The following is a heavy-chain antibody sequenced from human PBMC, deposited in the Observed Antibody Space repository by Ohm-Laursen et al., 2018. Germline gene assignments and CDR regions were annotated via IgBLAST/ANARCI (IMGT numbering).Heavy chain of an antibody. V-gene: IGHV4-34*01. J-gene: IGHJ6*02. D-gene: IGHD1-1*01. CDR3: ARVPLRYNDARSRNGMDV. CDR1: GGSFSGYS. CDR2: INHSGST. Sequence: GTLSLTCAVYGGSFSGYSWNWIRQPPGKGLEWIGQINHSGSTNYNPSLKSRVTISVDTSKNHFSLKLSSVTAADTAVYYCARVPLRYNDARSRNGMDVWGQGTTVTVSS.